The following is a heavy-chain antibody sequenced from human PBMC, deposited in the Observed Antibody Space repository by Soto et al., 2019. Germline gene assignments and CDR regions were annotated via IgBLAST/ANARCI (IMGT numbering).Heavy chain of an antibody. J-gene: IGHJ4*02. Sequence: GGSLRLSCAASGFTFSSYWMSWVRQAPGKGLEWVANIKQDGSEKYYVDSVKGRFTISRDNAKNSLYLQMNSLRAEDTAVYYCAREMTYYDFWSGYLRVDYFDYWGQGTLVTVSS. D-gene: IGHD3-3*01. CDR3: AREMTYYDFWSGYLRVDYFDY. CDR2: IKQDGSEK. V-gene: IGHV3-7*01. CDR1: GFTFSSYW.